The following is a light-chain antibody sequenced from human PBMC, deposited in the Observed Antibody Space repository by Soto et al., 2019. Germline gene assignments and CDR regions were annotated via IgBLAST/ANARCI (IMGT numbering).Light chain of an antibody. CDR2: WAS. J-gene: IGKJ5*01. CDR1: QSVLYSSNNKNY. V-gene: IGKV4-1*01. CDR3: QQYYSSPSIT. Sequence: DIVMTQSPDSLAVSLGERDTINCKSSQSVLYSSNNKNYLSWYQQKPGQPPKLLIYWASIRESGVPDRFSGSGSVTDFTLNISSLQAEDVAVYYCQQYYSSPSITFGQGTRLEMK.